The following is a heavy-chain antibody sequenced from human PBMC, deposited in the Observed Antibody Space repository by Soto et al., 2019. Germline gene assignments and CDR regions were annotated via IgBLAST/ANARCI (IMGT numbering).Heavy chain of an antibody. CDR3: ARTLVYCSSTRCYRVGGMDV. CDR2: IYHSGST. CDR1: GGSISSGGYS. Sequence: QLQLQESGSGLVKPSQTLSLTCAVSGGSISSGGYSWSWIRQPPGKGLEWIGYIYHSGSTYYNPSLKSRVTISVDRSKNQFSLKLSSVTAADTAVYYCARTLVYCSSTRCYRVGGMDVWGQGTTVTVSS. D-gene: IGHD2-2*02. J-gene: IGHJ6*02. V-gene: IGHV4-30-2*01.